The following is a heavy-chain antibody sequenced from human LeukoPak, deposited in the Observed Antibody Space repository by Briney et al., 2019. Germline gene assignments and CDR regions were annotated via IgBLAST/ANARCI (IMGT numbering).Heavy chain of an antibody. CDR1: GGSISSYY. Sequence: PSETLSLTCTVSGGSISSYYWSWIRQPPGKGLEWIGYIYYSGSTNYNPSLKSRVTISVDTSKNQFSLKLSSVSAADTAVYYRARGGGSYYGSLDYWGQGTLVTVSS. CDR2: IYYSGST. CDR3: ARGGGSYYGSLDY. J-gene: IGHJ4*02. D-gene: IGHD1-26*01. V-gene: IGHV4-59*01.